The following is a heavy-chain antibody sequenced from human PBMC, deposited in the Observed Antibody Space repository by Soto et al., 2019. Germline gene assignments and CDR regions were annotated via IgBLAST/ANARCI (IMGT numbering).Heavy chain of an antibody. CDR1: GFTFSSYW. CDR2: IKQDGSEK. CDR3: AREYIVATIYGGAFDI. D-gene: IGHD5-12*01. Sequence: PGGSLRLSCAASGFTFSSYWMSWVRQAPGKGLEWVANIKQDGSEKYYVDSVKGRFTISRDNAKNSLYLQMNSLRAEDTAVYYCAREYIVATIYGGAFDIWGQGTMVTVSS. V-gene: IGHV3-7*01. J-gene: IGHJ3*02.